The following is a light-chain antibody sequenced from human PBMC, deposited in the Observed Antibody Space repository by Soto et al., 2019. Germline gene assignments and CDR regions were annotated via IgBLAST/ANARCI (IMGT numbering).Light chain of an antibody. Sequence: DIVMTQSPDSLAVSLGERATINCKSSQSVLYSSNNKNYLAWYQQKPGQPPKLLIYWASTRESGVPDRFSGIRSGTDSTLTISSLKAEDVAVYYGQQYYSTPWTFGQGTKVEIK. V-gene: IGKV4-1*01. CDR3: QQYYSTPWT. J-gene: IGKJ1*01. CDR2: WAS. CDR1: QSVLYSSNNKNY.